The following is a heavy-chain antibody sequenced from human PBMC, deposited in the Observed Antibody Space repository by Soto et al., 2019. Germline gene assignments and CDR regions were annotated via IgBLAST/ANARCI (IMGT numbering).Heavy chain of an antibody. CDR1: GGSISSSSYY. CDR3: ARHHGSGYIRGAFDI. Sequence: SETLSLTCTVSGGSISSSSYYWGWIRQPPGKGLEWIGSIYYSGSTYYNPSLKSRVTISVDTSKNQFSLKLSSVTAADTAVYYCARHHGSGYIRGAFDIWGQGTMVTVSS. CDR2: IYYSGST. V-gene: IGHV4-39*01. D-gene: IGHD3-10*01. J-gene: IGHJ3*02.